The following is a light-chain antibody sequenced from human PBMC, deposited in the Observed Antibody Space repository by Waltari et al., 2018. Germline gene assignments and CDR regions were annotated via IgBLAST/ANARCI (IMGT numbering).Light chain of an antibody. CDR2: WAS. CDR1: QRVLYSSNNKNY. Sequence: DIVMTQSPDSLAVSLGERATINCKSSQRVLYSSNNKNYLNWYQQKPGQPPNLLIYWASTRESGVPDRFSGSRSGTDFTLTISGLQAEDVAVYYCQQYYSTPYTFGQGTKLEI. V-gene: IGKV4-1*01. CDR3: QQYYSTPYT. J-gene: IGKJ2*01.